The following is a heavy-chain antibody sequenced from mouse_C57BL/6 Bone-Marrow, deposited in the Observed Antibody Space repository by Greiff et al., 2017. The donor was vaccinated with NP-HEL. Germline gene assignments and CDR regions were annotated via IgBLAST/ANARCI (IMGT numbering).Heavy chain of an antibody. Sequence: QVQLKQSGPELVKPGASVKISCKASGYAFSSSWMNWVKQRPGKGLEWIGRIYPGDGDTNYNGKFKGKATLTADKSSSTAYMQLSSLTSEDSAVYFCARERYGYYFDYWGQGTTLTVSS. CDR2: IYPGDGDT. CDR3: ARERYGYYFDY. J-gene: IGHJ2*01. V-gene: IGHV1-82*01. D-gene: IGHD2-10*02. CDR1: GYAFSSSW.